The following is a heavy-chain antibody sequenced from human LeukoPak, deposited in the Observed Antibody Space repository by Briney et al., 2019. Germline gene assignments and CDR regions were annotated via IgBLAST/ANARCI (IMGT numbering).Heavy chain of an antibody. Sequence: GASVKVSCKASGYTFTSYDINWVRQATGQGLEWMGWMNPNSGDTGYAQKFQGRVTITRNTSISTAYMELSSLRSEDTAVYYCARASRGYSYEFDYWGQGTLVTVSS. V-gene: IGHV1-8*03. CDR3: ARASRGYSYEFDY. CDR2: MNPNSGDT. D-gene: IGHD5-18*01. J-gene: IGHJ4*02. CDR1: GYTFTSYD.